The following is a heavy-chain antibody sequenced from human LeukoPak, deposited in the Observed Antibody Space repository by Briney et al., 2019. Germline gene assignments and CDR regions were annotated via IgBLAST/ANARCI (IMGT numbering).Heavy chain of an antibody. CDR1: GGSVSDYY. Sequence: SETLSLTCTVSGGSVSDYYWSWIRQSPGKGLEWIGYIYYTGSSSYNPSLRSRVTISADTSKNQFSLKLSSVTAADTAVYYCARDLYVWGSYRHDAFDIWGQGTMVTVSS. V-gene: IGHV4-59*02. J-gene: IGHJ3*02. D-gene: IGHD3-16*02. CDR2: IYYTGSS. CDR3: ARDLYVWGSYRHDAFDI.